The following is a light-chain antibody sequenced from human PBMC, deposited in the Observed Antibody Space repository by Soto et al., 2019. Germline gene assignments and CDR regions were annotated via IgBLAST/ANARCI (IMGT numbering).Light chain of an antibody. J-gene: IGKJ1*01. CDR1: QSISSY. Sequence: DIPVTQSPSALSASVRDRVAITCRASQSISSYLNWYQQKPGKAPKLLIYAASSLQSGVPSRFSGSGSGTDFTLTISSLQPEDVATYYGQRTYNAPQTVGQGANVDVK. CDR3: QRTYNAPQT. CDR2: AAS. V-gene: IGKV1-39*01.